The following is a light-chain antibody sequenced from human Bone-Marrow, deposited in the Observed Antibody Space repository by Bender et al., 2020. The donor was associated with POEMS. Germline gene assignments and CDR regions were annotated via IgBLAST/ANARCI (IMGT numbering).Light chain of an antibody. Sequence: QSVLTQPPSASGTPGQRVTISCSGGSIGRNPTNWYQQLPGTAPRLVIYADDRRPSGVPNRFSASKSGSSSSLAISGLQSEDAADYCCSTWDDRLNAWLFGGGTKLTVL. CDR3: STWDDRLNAWL. CDR2: ADD. CDR1: SIGRNP. J-gene: IGLJ3*02. V-gene: IGLV1-44*01.